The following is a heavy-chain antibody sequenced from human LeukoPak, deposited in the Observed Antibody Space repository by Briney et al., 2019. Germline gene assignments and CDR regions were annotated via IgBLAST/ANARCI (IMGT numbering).Heavy chain of an antibody. J-gene: IGHJ4*02. D-gene: IGHD5-24*01. Sequence: PGGSLRLPCAVSGFTFSSYSMSWVRQAPGKGLEWVSSISSSGTYKYYADSVKGRFTISRDNSKNTLLLQMNSLRAEDTAVYYCARSVDHYFDYWGQGSLVTVSS. V-gene: IGHV3-21*04. CDR1: GFTFSSYS. CDR3: ARSVDHYFDY. CDR2: ISSSGTYK.